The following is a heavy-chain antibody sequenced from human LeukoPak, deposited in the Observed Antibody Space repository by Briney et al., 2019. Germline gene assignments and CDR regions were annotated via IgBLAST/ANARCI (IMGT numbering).Heavy chain of an antibody. Sequence: PGGSLRVSCAASGFTFSSYAMHWVRQAPGKGLEWVAVISYDGSNKYYADSVKGRFTISRDNSKNTLYLQMNSLRAEDTAVYYCARDRGISSGWYGDFQHWGQGTLVTVSS. CDR1: GFTFSSYA. CDR3: ARDRGISSGWYGDFQH. J-gene: IGHJ1*01. D-gene: IGHD6-19*01. CDR2: ISYDGSNK. V-gene: IGHV3-30-3*01.